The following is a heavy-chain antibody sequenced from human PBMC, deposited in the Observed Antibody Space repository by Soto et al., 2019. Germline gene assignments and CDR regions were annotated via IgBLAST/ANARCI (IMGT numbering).Heavy chain of an antibody. CDR1: GITFSSYA. CDR2: ISGSGVST. CDR3: AKGRLITTARDY. V-gene: IGHV3-23*01. Sequence: GGSLRLSCAASGITFSSYAMSWVRQAPGKGLEWVSGISGSGVSTYYADSVKGRFTISRDNSKNTLYLQMNSLRAEDTAAYYCAKGRLITTARDYWGQGALVTVSS. D-gene: IGHD3-22*01. J-gene: IGHJ4*02.